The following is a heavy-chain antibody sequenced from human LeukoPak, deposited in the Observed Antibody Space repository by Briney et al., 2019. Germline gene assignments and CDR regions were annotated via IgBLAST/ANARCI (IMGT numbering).Heavy chain of an antibody. D-gene: IGHD6-13*01. CDR3: AKGDHASSWYTAIDY. CDR2: LSGGSSYI. Sequence: GGSLRLSCAASGFTFSSYAMSWVRQAPGRGLEFVSSLSGGSSYIFYADSLKGRFTVSRDNAKGSLYLQMNSLRAEDTAVYYCAKGDHASSWYTAIDYWGQGARVTVSS. J-gene: IGHJ4*02. CDR1: GFTFSSYA. V-gene: IGHV3-21*01.